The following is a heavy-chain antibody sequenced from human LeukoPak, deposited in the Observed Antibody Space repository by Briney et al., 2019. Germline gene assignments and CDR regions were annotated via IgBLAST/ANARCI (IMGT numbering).Heavy chain of an antibody. CDR3: AREPRVGGGNLFDY. J-gene: IGHJ4*02. Sequence: SETLSLTCTVSGGSITITNYYWGWIRQPPGKGLEWVGNIYHDGSTYYNPSLKSRVTISVDTSKNQFSLKLSSVTAADTAVYYCAREPRVGGGNLFDYWGQGTLVTVSS. CDR2: IYHDGST. D-gene: IGHD4-23*01. V-gene: IGHV4-39*07. CDR1: GGSITITNYY.